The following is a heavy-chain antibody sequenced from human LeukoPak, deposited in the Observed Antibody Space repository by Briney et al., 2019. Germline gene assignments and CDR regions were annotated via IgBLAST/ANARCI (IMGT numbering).Heavy chain of an antibody. CDR3: ARVPANYYDSSGYYY. D-gene: IGHD3-22*01. CDR1: GLTFSNLK. Sequence: GGSLRLSCAVSGLTFSNLKMNWVRQAPGKGLEWVSYISAGGRTTFYADSVTGRFTISRDNAKNSLYLQMSSLRVEDTAVYYCARVPANYYDSSGYYYWGQGTLVTVSS. V-gene: IGHV3-48*03. CDR2: ISAGGRTT. J-gene: IGHJ4*02.